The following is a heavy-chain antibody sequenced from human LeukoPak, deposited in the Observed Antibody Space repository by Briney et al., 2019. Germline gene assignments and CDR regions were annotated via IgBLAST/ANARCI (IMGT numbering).Heavy chain of an antibody. D-gene: IGHD6-13*01. Sequence: SETLSLTCTVSGYSIGSGYYWGWIRPPPGKGLEWIGSIYHSGSTYYNPSLKSRVTISVDTSKNQFSLKLSSVTAADTAVYYCAQIRAAAGPPLDYWGQGTLVTVSS. J-gene: IGHJ4*02. CDR3: AQIRAAAGPPLDY. CDR2: IYHSGST. CDR1: GYSIGSGYY. V-gene: IGHV4-38-2*02.